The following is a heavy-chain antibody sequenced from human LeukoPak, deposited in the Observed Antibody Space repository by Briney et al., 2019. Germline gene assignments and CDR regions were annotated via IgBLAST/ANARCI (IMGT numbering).Heavy chain of an antibody. D-gene: IGHD2-8*01. V-gene: IGHV1-69*01. J-gene: IGHJ3*02. CDR2: IIPIFGTA. CDR1: GGTFSSYA. Sequence: SVKVSCKASGGTFSSYAISWVRQAPGQGLEWMGGIIPIFGTANYAQKFQGRVTITADESTSTTYMELSSLRSEDTAVYYCARDARPIVLMVYAYSTDAFDIWGQGTMVTVSS. CDR3: ARDARPIVLMVYAYSTDAFDI.